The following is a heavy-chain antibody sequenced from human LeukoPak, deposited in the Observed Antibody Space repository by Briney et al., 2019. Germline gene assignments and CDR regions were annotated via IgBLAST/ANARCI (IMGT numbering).Heavy chain of an antibody. Sequence: ASVKVSCKASGGTFSSYAISWVRQAPGQGLEWMGGIIPIFGTANYAQKFQGRVTITADESTSTAYMELSSLRSEDTAVYYCARSAYCGGDCYQPFDYWGQGTLVTVSS. CDR3: ARSAYCGGDCYQPFDY. V-gene: IGHV1-69*13. D-gene: IGHD2-21*01. CDR1: GGTFSSYA. CDR2: IIPIFGTA. J-gene: IGHJ4*02.